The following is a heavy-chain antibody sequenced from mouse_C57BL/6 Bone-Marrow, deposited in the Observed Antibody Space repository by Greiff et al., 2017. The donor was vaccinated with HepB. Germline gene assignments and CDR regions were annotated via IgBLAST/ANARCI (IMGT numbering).Heavy chain of an antibody. CDR1: GYAFSSSW. CDR2: IYPGDGDT. CDR3: ARRGYAMDY. Sequence: QVQLQQSGPELVKPGASVKISCKASGYAFSSSWMNWVKQRPGKGLEWIGRIYPGDGDTNYNGKFKGKATLTADKSSSTAYMQISSLTSEDSAVYFCARRGYAMDYWGQGTSVTVSS. J-gene: IGHJ4*01. V-gene: IGHV1-82*01.